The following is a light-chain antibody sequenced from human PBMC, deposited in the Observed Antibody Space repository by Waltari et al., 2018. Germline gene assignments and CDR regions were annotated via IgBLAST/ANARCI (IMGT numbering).Light chain of an antibody. CDR2: KAS. J-gene: IGKJ1*01. CDR1: PSISSW. Sequence: DIQITPSPSTLSASVGDKVTITCRASPSISSWLAWYQQKPGKAPKLLIYKASSLESGVPSRFSGSGSGTEFTLTINSLQPDDLAKYYCQQYNNFPGTFGQGTKVEIK. CDR3: QQYNNFPGT. V-gene: IGKV1-5*03.